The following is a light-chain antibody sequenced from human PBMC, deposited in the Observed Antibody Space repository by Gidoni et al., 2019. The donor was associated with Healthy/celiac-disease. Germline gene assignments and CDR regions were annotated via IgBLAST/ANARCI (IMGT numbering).Light chain of an antibody. CDR1: QSISSY. CDR2: AAS. CDR3: QQSYSTPPYT. V-gene: IGKV1-39*01. Sequence: DIQMTQPPSSLSASVGDRVTITCRASQSISSYLNWYQQKPGKAPKLLIYAASSLQSGVPSGFSGSGSGTDFTLTISSLQPEDFATYYCQQSYSTPPYTFGQGTKLEIK. J-gene: IGKJ2*01.